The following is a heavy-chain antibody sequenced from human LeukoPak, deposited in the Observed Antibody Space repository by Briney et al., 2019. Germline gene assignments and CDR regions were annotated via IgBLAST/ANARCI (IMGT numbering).Heavy chain of an antibody. V-gene: IGHV5-51*01. D-gene: IGHD1-26*01. CDR2: IYPGDSDT. CDR1: GYSFTTYW. Sequence: GESLKISCKGSGYSFTTYWIGWVRQMPGKGLEWMGIIYPGDSDTRYRPSFQGQVPISAAKSINTAYLQWSRLKASDTAMEYCARQGGSQSGAFDIWGQGAMVTVSS. CDR3: ARQGGSQSGAFDI. J-gene: IGHJ3*02.